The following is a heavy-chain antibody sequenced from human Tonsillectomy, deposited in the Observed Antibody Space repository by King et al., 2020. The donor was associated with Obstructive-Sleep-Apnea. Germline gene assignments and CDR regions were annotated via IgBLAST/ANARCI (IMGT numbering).Heavy chain of an antibody. J-gene: IGHJ5*02. CDR3: ARERAAGTNWFDP. CDR1: GGSISTSSCY. CDR2: IYYSGRT. Sequence: LQLQESGPGLVKPSETLSLTCTVSGGSISTSSCYWGWIRQPPGKGLEWIGNIYYSGRTYYNPSLKSRVTISVDTSKNHFSLKLSSVTAADTAIYYCARERAAGTNWFDPWGQGTLVTVSS. D-gene: IGHD6-13*01. V-gene: IGHV4-39*07.